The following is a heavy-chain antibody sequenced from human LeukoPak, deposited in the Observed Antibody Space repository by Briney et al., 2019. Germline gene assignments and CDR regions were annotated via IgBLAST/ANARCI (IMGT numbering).Heavy chain of an antibody. CDR2: IYYSGST. V-gene: IGHV4-30-4*01. D-gene: IGHD4-17*01. CDR3: ARDRVTVTTLYYYYYGMDV. CDR1: GGSISSGDYY. Sequence: PSETLSLTCTVSGGSISSGDYYWSWIRQPPGKGLEWIGCIYYSGSTYYNPSLKSRVTISVDTSKNQFSLKLSSVTAADTAVYYCARDRVTVTTLYYYYYGMDVWGQGTTVTVSS. J-gene: IGHJ6*02.